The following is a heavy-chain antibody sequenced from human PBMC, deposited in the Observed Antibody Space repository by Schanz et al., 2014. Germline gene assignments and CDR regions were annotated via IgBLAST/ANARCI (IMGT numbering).Heavy chain of an antibody. CDR1: GYTFTDYY. J-gene: IGHJ6*02. Sequence: QVQLVQSGAEVNKPGASVKVSCKASGYTFTDYYVNWVRQAPGQGLEWMGRFIPNSGRTNIAQNFQGRVTMTRDTSIRTAYMELSSLRSDDTAVYYCASDFWSGYSHYYYGLDVWGQGTTVTVSS. D-gene: IGHD3-3*01. CDR2: FIPNSGRT. V-gene: IGHV1-2*06. CDR3: ASDFWSGYSHYYYGLDV.